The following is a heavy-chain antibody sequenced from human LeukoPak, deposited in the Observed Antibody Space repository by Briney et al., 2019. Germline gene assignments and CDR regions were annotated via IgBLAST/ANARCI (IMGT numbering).Heavy chain of an antibody. CDR2: ISANSFYT. J-gene: IGHJ2*01. CDR3: AKIGVSGSWFFDL. Sequence: GGSLRLSCAASGFTFSNHGMSWVRQAPGKGLEWVSSISANSFYTYYADSVKGRFTVSRDNSKNTLYSQMNNMAAEDTAVYFCAKIGVSGSWFFDLWGRGTLLSVSS. D-gene: IGHD1-1*01. V-gene: IGHV3-23*01. CDR1: GFTFSNHG.